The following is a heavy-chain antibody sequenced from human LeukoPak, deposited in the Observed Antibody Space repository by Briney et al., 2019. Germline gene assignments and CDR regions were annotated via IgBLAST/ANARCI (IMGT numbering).Heavy chain of an antibody. Sequence: SGPTLVNPTQTLTLTCTFSGFSLRTSGVGVGWIRQPPGNALEWLALIYWDDDKRYSPSLKSRLTITKDTSNNQVVLTMTNMDPVDTATYYCAHRRGDGFIDYWGQGTLVTVSS. D-gene: IGHD5-24*01. J-gene: IGHJ4*02. CDR1: GFSLRTSGVG. V-gene: IGHV2-5*02. CDR3: AHRRGDGFIDY. CDR2: IYWDDDK.